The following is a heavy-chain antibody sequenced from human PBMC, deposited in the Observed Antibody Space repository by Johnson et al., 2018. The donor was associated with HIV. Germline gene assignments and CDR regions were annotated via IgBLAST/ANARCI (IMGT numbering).Heavy chain of an antibody. CDR1: GFTFSNVW. CDR2: ISSNGGST. D-gene: IGHD6-6*01. J-gene: IGHJ3*02. V-gene: IGHV3-64*01. CDR3: AREYSSLSQGPFDI. Sequence: VQLVESGGGVVQPGGSLRLSCAASGFTFSNVWMSWVRQAPGKGLEYVSAISSNGGSTYYANSVKGRFTISRDNSKNTLYLQMNSLRAEDTAVYYCAREYSSLSQGPFDIWGKGTMVTVSS.